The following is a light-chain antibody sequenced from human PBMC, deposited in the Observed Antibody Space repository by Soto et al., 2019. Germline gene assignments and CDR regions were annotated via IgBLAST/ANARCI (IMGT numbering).Light chain of an antibody. V-gene: IGLV2-14*01. CDR3: GSYTSSSTYV. CDR1: SRDVGGYNY. J-gene: IGLJ1*01. Sequence: QSALTQPASVSGSPGQSITISCTGTSRDVGGYNYVSWHQQHPGKAPKVIITEVSNRPSGVSNRFSGSKSGNTASLTISGLQAEDEADYYCGSYTSSSTYVFGTATKVTVL. CDR2: EVS.